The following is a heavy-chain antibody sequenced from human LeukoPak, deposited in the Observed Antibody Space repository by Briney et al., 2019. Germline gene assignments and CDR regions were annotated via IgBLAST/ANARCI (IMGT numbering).Heavy chain of an antibody. CDR2: IYYSGIT. V-gene: IGHV4-61*08. CDR1: GGSITSGGYY. D-gene: IGHD3-22*01. J-gene: IGHJ4*02. CDR3: AFRSSGYPYYFDY. Sequence: PSETLSLTCTVSGGSITSGGYYWSWIRQPPGKGLEWIAYIYYSGITNFNPSLKSRVTISVDTSKNQFSLKLSSVTAADTAVYFCAFRSSGYPYYFDYWGQGTLVTVSS.